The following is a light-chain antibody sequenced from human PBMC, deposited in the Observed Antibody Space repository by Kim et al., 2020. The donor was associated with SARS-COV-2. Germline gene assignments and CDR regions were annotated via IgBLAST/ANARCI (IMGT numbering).Light chain of an antibody. CDR1: SSDVGGYNY. V-gene: IGLV2-11*01. J-gene: IGLJ1*01. CDR3: CSYAGRCTSV. CDR2: DVG. Sequence: GQSVTISCTGTSSDVGGYNYVSWYQHHPGKAPKLMIYDVGNRPSGVPDRFSGSKSGNTASLTISGLQAEDEADYYCCSYAGRCTSVFGTGTKVTVL.